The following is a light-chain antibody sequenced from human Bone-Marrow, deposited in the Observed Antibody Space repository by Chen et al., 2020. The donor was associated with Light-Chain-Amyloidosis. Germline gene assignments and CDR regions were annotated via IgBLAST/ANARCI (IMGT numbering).Light chain of an antibody. V-gene: IGKV1-16*02. CDR2: SAS. CDR1: QDIKYY. CDR3: KQYNFYPYT. Sequence: DIQMTQSPSSLYASVGDSVTITCRASQDIKYYLACFQQRPGKAPESLIFSASSLQSGVPSKFSGSGSGTDFTLTISSLHPEDFATYYCKQYNFYPYTFGQGTKLEIK. J-gene: IGKJ2*01.